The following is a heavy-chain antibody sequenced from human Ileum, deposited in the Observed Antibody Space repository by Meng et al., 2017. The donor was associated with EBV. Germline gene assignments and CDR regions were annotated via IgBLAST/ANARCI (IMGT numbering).Heavy chain of an antibody. V-gene: IGHV4-61*08. D-gene: IGHD2-21*02. CDR3: ARERGGGDRGIQ. Sequence: QVQLQGSGPGLVKPSETLALTCSFSNGSVSSYGYYWTWIRQPPGKGLEWIGYMSYTGSTNYKSTLKSRVTISVDKSKNQFSLKLSSVTAADTAVYYCARERGGGDRGIQWGQGTLVTVSS. CDR1: NGSVSSYGYY. J-gene: IGHJ4*02. CDR2: MSYTGST.